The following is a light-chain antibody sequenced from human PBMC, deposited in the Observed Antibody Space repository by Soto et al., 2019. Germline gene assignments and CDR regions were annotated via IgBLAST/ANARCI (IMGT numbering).Light chain of an antibody. CDR3: GTWDSSLSAVV. CDR2: DNN. Sequence: QSVLTQPPSVSAAPGQKVTISCAGSSSKIGNNYVSWYQQLPGTAPKLLIYDNNKRPSGMPDRFSGSKSGTSATLGITGLQTGDEADYYCGTWDSSLSAVVFGGGTKLTVL. V-gene: IGLV1-51*01. CDR1: SSKIGNNY. J-gene: IGLJ2*01.